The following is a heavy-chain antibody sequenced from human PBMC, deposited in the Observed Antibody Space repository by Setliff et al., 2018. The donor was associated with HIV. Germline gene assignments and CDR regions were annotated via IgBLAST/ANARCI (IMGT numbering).Heavy chain of an antibody. J-gene: IGHJ1*01. D-gene: IGHD3-10*01. CDR3: ARVVVRGVTFIAEYFQH. V-gene: IGHV1-18*01. CDR1: GYTFTSYG. CDR2: ISAYNGNT. Sequence: ASVKVSCKAPGYTFTSYGISWVRQAPGQGLEWMGWISAYNGNTNYAQKLQGGVTMTTDTSTSTAYMELRSLRSDDTAVYYCARVVVRGVTFIAEYFQHWGQGTLVTVSS.